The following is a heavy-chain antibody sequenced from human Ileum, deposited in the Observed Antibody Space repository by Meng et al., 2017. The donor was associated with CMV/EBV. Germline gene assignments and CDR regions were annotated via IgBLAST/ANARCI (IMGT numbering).Heavy chain of an antibody. V-gene: IGHV1-18*01. CDR2: ISAYNGKT. J-gene: IGHJ4*02. CDR3: ARTGYFYDTSGYSPSDH. Sequence: ASVKVSCKASGYTFTSYGLNWVRQAPGQGLEWMGWISAYNGKTNYAQKVQGRVTMTTDTSTNAGYMELRSLRSDDTAVYYCARTGYFYDTSGYSPSDHWGQGNPVTGYS. D-gene: IGHD3-22*01. CDR1: GYTFTSYG.